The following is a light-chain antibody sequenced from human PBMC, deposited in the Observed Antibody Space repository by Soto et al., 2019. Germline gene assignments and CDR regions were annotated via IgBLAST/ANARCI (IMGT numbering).Light chain of an antibody. V-gene: IGLV2-23*01. CDR1: SRDVGSYNL. CDR2: EGT. CDR3: CSFAGSSTYV. Sequence: QSALTQPAPVSGSPGQSITISCTGTSRDVGSYNLVSWYQQHPGNAPKLIIYEGTKRPSGVSYRFSGSKSGNTASLTISGLQEEDEGDYHCCSFAGSSTYVFGTGTKLTVL. J-gene: IGLJ1*01.